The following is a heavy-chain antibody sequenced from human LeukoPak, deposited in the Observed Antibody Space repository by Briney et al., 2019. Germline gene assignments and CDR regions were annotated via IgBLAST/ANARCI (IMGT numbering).Heavy chain of an antibody. CDR3: ARDGGLAPYSSSTPFDY. Sequence: GGSLRLSCAASGFTFSSYWMSWVRQAPGKGLEWVLVIYSSGSTYYADSVKGRFTIFRDNSKNTLYLQMNSLRAEDTAVYYCARDGGLAPYSSSTPFDYWGQGTLVTVSS. CDR1: GFTFSSYW. J-gene: IGHJ4*02. D-gene: IGHD6-6*01. V-gene: IGHV3-66*03. CDR2: IYSSGST.